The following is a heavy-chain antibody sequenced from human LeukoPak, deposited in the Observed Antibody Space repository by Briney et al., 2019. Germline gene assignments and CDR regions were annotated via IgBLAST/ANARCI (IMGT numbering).Heavy chain of an antibody. CDR3: AKARIAAAGTGAFDV. J-gene: IGHJ3*01. V-gene: IGHV3-23*01. CDR2: FSATDGSA. Sequence: GGSLRLSCAVSGFTVSSYGMTWVRQAPGKGLEWVSAFSATDGSAQYAESVKGRFTISRDNSKNSLYLQMNSLRDEDTAVYYCAKARIAAAGTGAFDVWGQGTMVTVSS. CDR1: GFTVSSYG. D-gene: IGHD6-13*01.